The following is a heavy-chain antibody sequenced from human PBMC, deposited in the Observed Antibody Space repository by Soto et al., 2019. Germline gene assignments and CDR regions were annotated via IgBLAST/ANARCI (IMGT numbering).Heavy chain of an antibody. J-gene: IGHJ3*02. CDR3: ARERGITIFGVVTPSRDAFDI. Sequence: QVQLVQSGAEVKKPGSSVKVSCKASGGTFSSYTISWVRQAPGQGLEWMGRIIPILGIANYAQKFQGRVTITADKSTSTAYMELSSLISEDTAVYYCARERGITIFGVVTPSRDAFDIWGQGTMVTVSS. D-gene: IGHD3-3*01. CDR1: GGTFSSYT. V-gene: IGHV1-69*08. CDR2: IIPILGIA.